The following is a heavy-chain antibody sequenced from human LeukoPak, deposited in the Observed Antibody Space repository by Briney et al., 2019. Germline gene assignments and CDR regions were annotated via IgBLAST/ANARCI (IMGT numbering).Heavy chain of an antibody. CDR3: GRSRPMDV. J-gene: IGHJ6*03. Sequence: PGGSLRLSCAASGFTFTTYSMTWVRQAPGKGLEWVANINPDGSGKYYVDSVKGRFTISRDNGKNSLYLQMNSLRAEDTAVYYCGRSRPMDVWGKGTTVTVSS. CDR2: INPDGSGK. CDR1: GFTFTTYS. V-gene: IGHV3-7*01.